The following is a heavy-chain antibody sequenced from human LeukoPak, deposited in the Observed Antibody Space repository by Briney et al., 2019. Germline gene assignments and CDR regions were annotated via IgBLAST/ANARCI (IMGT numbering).Heavy chain of an antibody. J-gene: IGHJ4*02. Sequence: GASVKVSCKAPVYTFTSYGISWVRQAPGQGLEWMGWISAYNGNTNYAQKLQGRVTMTTDTSTSTAYMELRSLRSDDTAVYYCARVANEVRTYYFDYWGQGTLVTVSS. CDR2: ISAYNGNT. V-gene: IGHV1-18*01. D-gene: IGHD1-1*01. CDR3: ARVANEVRTYYFDY. CDR1: VYTFTSYG.